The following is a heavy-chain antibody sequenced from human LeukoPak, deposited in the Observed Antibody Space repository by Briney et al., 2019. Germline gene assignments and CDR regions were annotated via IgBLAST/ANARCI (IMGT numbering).Heavy chain of an antibody. CDR3: ARTWSSSWEFDY. V-gene: IGHV3-30-3*01. J-gene: IGHJ4*02. Sequence: GGCLRLSCAASGFTFSSYAMHWVRQAPGKGREWVAVISYDGSNKYYADSVKGRFTISRDNSKNTLYLQMNSLRAEDTAVYYCARTWSSSWEFDYWGQGTLVTVSS. CDR2: ISYDGSNK. CDR1: GFTFSSYA. D-gene: IGHD6-13*01.